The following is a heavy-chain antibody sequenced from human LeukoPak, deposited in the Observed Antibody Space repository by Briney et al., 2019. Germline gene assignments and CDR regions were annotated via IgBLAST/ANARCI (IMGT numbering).Heavy chain of an antibody. CDR1: GYTFTSYY. D-gene: IGHD5-12*01. Sequence: ASVKVSCKASGYTFTSYYMHWVRQAPGQGLEWMGWINPNGGGTNYAQKFQGGVPITRETSISTAYMELSRLRSDDTAVYYCARDHIVATHGDYYMDVWGKGTTVTISS. CDR2: INPNGGGT. V-gene: IGHV1-2*02. CDR3: ARDHIVATHGDYYMDV. J-gene: IGHJ6*03.